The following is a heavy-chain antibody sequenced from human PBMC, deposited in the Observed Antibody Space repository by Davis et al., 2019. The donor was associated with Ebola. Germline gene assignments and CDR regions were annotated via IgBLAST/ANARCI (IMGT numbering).Heavy chain of an antibody. CDR3: ARAPYYYDSSGYYWDYYYYGMDV. Sequence: GESLKISCAASGFTFSSYEMNWVRQAPGKGLEYVSAISSSGSTIYYADSVKGRFTISRDSAKNSLYLQMNSLRAEDTAVYYCARAPYYYDSSGYYWDYYYYGMDVWGQGTTVTVSS. J-gene: IGHJ6*02. CDR1: GFTFSSYE. D-gene: IGHD3-22*01. CDR2: ISSSGSTI. V-gene: IGHV3-48*03.